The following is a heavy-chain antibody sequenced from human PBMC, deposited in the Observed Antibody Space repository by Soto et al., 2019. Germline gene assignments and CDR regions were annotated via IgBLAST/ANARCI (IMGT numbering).Heavy chain of an antibody. D-gene: IGHD2-21*01. J-gene: IGHJ4*02. CDR2: INTDGSVA. CDR3: VRDMQLWRLDS. V-gene: IGHV3-74*01. CDR1: GLTFSSYW. Sequence: EVQLVESGGGLVQPGESLRLSWAASGLTFSSYWMHWVRQAQGKGLVWVSRINTDGSVATYADSVKGRCTISRDNTNNNLYLHMNSLVAEDTAFYYCVRDMQLWRLDSWGQGTLVTVSS.